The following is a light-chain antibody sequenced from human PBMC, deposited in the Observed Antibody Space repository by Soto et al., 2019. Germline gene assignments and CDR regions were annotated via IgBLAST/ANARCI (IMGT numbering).Light chain of an antibody. CDR2: GNI. CDR1: SSNIGAGYD. CDR3: QSYDSSLSDSRV. V-gene: IGLV1-40*01. Sequence: QAVVTQPPSVSGAPGQRVTISCTGSSSNIGAGYDVHWYQQLPGTAPKLLIYGNINRPSGVPDRFSGSKSGTPASLAITGLQAEDEADYFCQSYDSSLSDSRVFGGGTKVTVL. J-gene: IGLJ2*01.